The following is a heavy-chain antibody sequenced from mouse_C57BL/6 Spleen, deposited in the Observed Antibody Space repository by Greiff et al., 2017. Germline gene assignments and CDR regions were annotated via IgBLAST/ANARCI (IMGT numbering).Heavy chain of an antibody. CDR3: ARRSYYSKGDAMDY. CDR2: FHPYNDDT. J-gene: IGHJ4*01. Sequence: VKLQESGAELVKPGASVKMSCKASGYTFTTYPIEWMKQNHGKSLEWIGNFHPYNDDTKYNEKFKGKATLTVEKSSSTVYLELSRLTSDDSAVDYCARRSYYSKGDAMDYWGQGTSVTVSS. CDR1: GYTFTTYP. V-gene: IGHV1-47*01. D-gene: IGHD2-5*01.